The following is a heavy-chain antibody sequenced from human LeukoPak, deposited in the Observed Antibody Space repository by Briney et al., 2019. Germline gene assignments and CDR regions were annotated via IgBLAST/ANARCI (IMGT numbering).Heavy chain of an antibody. Sequence: SETLSLTCTVSGGSISSGGYYWSWIRQHPGKGLEWIGYIYYSGSTYYNPSLKSRVTISVDTSKNQFSLKLSSVTAADTAVYYCARALPLTIFGVPASSYYFDYWGQGTLVTVSS. J-gene: IGHJ4*02. D-gene: IGHD3-3*01. V-gene: IGHV4-61*08. CDR2: IYYSGST. CDR1: GGSISSGGYY. CDR3: ARALPLTIFGVPASSYYFDY.